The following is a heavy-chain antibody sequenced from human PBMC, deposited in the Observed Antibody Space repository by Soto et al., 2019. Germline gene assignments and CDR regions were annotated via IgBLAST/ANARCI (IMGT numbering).Heavy chain of an antibody. CDR3: ARGWGRIFDY. D-gene: IGHD7-27*01. CDR1: GGSFSGYY. J-gene: IGHJ4*02. Sequence: QVQLQQWGAGLLKPSETLSLTCAVYGGSFSGYYWNWIRQPPGKGLEWMGEINHSGSTNYNPSLKRRVTISVDTYKNQFSLKLSYVNDAASAVYYCARGWGRIFDYWGQGTLVTVSS. CDR2: INHSGST. V-gene: IGHV4-34*01.